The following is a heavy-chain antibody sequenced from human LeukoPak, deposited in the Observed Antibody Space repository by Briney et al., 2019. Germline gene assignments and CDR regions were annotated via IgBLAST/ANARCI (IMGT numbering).Heavy chain of an antibody. V-gene: IGHV1-18*01. D-gene: IGHD6-13*01. CDR1: GYTFTSYD. Sequence: ASVKVSCKASGYTFTSYDINWVRQATGQGLEWMGWISAYNGNTNYAQKLQGRVTMTTDTSTSTAYMELRSLRSDDTAVYYCARDWSREEQQQGDRFDPWGQGTLVTVSS. CDR3: ARDWSREEQQQGDRFDP. CDR2: ISAYNGNT. J-gene: IGHJ5*02.